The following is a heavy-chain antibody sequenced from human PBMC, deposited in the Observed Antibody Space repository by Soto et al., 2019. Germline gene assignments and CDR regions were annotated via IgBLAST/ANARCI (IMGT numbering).Heavy chain of an antibody. V-gene: IGHV3-33*01. J-gene: IGHJ4*02. Sequence: QVQLVESGGGVVQPGRSLRLSCAASGFTFSSYGMHWVRQAPGKGLEWVAVIWYDGSNKYYADSVKGRFSISRDNSKNTLYLQMNSLKAEDTAGYYCARDSGITFGGVIVADYFDYWGQGTLVTVSS. CDR1: GFTFSSYG. CDR3: ARDSGITFGGVIVADYFDY. CDR2: IWYDGSNK. D-gene: IGHD3-16*02.